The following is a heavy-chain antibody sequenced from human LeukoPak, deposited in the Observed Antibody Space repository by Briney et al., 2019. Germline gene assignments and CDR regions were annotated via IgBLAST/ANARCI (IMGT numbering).Heavy chain of an antibody. CDR2: INPNSGGT. Sequence: GASVKVSCKASGYTFTGYYMRWVRQAPGQGLEWMGWINPNSGGTNYAQKFQGRVTMTRDTSISTAYMELSRLRSDDTAVYYCARTPSWPYYYYGMDVWGQGTTVTVSS. CDR1: GYTFTGYY. V-gene: IGHV1-2*02. CDR3: ARTPSWPYYYYGMDV. J-gene: IGHJ6*02.